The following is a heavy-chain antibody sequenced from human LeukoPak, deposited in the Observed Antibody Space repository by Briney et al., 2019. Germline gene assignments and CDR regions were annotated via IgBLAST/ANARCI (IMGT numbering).Heavy chain of an antibody. V-gene: IGHV4-31*03. D-gene: IGHD4-17*01. CDR1: GGSISRGGYY. Sequence: SETLSLTCTLSGGSISRGGYYWSWIRQHPGKGLEWIGYIYYIGSTYYHPSLKSRVTISVDTSKNQFSLKLSSVTAADTAVYYCATGGYGDSYYYYYGMDVWGQGTTVTVSS. CDR3: ATGGYGDSYYYYYGMDV. J-gene: IGHJ6*02. CDR2: IYYIGST.